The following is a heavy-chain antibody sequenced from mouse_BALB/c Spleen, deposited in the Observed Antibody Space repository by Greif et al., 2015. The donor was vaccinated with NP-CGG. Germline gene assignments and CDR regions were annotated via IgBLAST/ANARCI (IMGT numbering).Heavy chain of an antibody. Sequence: VQLQQSGAELVKPGASVKLSCTASGFNIKDTYMHWVKQRPEQGLEWIGRIDPANGNTKYDPKFQGKATITADTSSNAAYLQLSSLTSEDTAVYYCARSSDGYYVDAMDYWGQGTSVTVSS. V-gene: IGHV14-3*02. J-gene: IGHJ4*01. CDR1: GFNIKDTY. D-gene: IGHD2-3*01. CDR3: ARSSDGYYVDAMDY. CDR2: IDPANGNT.